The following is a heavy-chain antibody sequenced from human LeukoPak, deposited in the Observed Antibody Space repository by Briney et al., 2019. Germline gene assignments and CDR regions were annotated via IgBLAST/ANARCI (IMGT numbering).Heavy chain of an antibody. CDR3: ARTGYQYYSDY. V-gene: IGHV4-39*07. CDR2: IDFSGST. CDR1: GGSIRGSDYY. Sequence: SETLSLTCSVSGGSIRGSDYYWGWIRQPPGKGLEWIGNIDFSGSTNYNSSLESRVSMSVDTSKNQFSLKLTSATAADSALYYCARTGYQYYSDYWGQGTLVTVSS. D-gene: IGHD3/OR15-3a*01. J-gene: IGHJ4*02.